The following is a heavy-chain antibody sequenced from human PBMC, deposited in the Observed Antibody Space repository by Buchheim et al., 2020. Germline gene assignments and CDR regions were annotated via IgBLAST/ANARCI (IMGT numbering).Heavy chain of an antibody. CDR1: GFTFSSYA. CDR2: ISGSGGST. CDR3: AKVGYCSGGSCQSPDY. J-gene: IGHJ4*02. V-gene: IGHV3-23*01. D-gene: IGHD2-15*01. Sequence: EVQLLESGGGLVQPGGSLRLSCAASGFTFSSYAMSWVRQAPGKGLEWVSAISGSGGSTYYADSVKGRFPISRDNSKTTLYLQMNSLRAEDTAVYYCAKVGYCSGGSCQSPDYWGQGTL.